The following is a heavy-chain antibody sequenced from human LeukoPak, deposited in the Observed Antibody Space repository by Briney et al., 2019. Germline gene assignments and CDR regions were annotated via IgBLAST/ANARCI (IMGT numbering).Heavy chain of an antibody. V-gene: IGHV1-3*01. CDR2: GIA. Sequence: GIANYAQKFQGRVTITRDTSASTAYMELSSLRSEDTAVYYCARSREDIVVVVASYGDAFDIWGQGTMVTVSS. J-gene: IGHJ3*02. CDR3: ARSREDIVVVVASYGDAFDI. D-gene: IGHD2-15*01.